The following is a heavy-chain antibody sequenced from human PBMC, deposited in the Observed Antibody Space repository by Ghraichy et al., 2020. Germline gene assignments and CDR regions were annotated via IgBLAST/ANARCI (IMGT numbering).Heavy chain of an antibody. Sequence: SETLSLTCTVSGGSISSGGYYWSWIRQHPGKGLEWIGYIYYSGSTYYKPSLKSRVTISVDTSKNQFSLKLSSVTAADTAVYYCARDSITIFGVVDYWGQGTLVTVSS. CDR1: GGSISSGGYY. D-gene: IGHD3-3*01. CDR2: IYYSGST. J-gene: IGHJ4*02. V-gene: IGHV4-31*03. CDR3: ARDSITIFGVVDY.